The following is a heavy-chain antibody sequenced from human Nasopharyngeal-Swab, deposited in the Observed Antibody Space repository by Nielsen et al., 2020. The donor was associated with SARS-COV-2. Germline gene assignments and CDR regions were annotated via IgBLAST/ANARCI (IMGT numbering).Heavy chain of an antibody. Sequence: SETLSLTCTVSGASISSYYWSWIRQPAGKGLEWFGRIYARGRIYTSVSPNYNPSLTSRVTVSVDTSKNQFSLKLSSVTAADTAVYYCARAAAAADTIDYFDYWGQGTLVTVSS. CDR1: GASISSYY. CDR3: ARAAAAADTIDYFDY. D-gene: IGHD6-13*01. CDR2: IYTSVSP. V-gene: IGHV4-4*07. J-gene: IGHJ4*02.